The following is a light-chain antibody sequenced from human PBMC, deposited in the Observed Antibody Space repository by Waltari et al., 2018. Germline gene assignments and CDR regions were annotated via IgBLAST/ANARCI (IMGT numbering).Light chain of an antibody. CDR1: RDIDAY. Sequence: TCWASRDIDAYLNWYQQQPGKAPKLLIYDASTLQRGVPTRFSGGGIGTDFTLTISDLQPDDFATYFCQQSYSAPFTFGRGTRLE. CDR2: DAS. V-gene: IGKV1-39*01. J-gene: IGKJ5*01. CDR3: QQSYSAPFT.